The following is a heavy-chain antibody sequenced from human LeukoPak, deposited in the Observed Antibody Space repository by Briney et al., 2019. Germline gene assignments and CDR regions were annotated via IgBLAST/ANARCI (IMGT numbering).Heavy chain of an antibody. V-gene: IGHV3-66*01. CDR1: GFTVSSNY. CDR3: AREILGNWFDP. Sequence: PGGSLRLSCAASGFTVSSNYMSWVRQAPGKGLEWVSVIYSGGSTYYADSVKGRFTISRDNSKNTLYLQMNSLRAEDTAVYYCAREILGNWFDPWGQGTLVTVSS. J-gene: IGHJ5*02. CDR2: IYSGGST.